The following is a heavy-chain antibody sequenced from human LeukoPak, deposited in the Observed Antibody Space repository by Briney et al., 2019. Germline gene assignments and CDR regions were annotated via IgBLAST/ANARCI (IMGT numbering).Heavy chain of an antibody. J-gene: IGHJ4*02. CDR3: ATYRQVLLPFES. Sequence: GGSLRLSCAASGFSFSSYSMNWVRQAPGKGLEWVSSIFPSGGEIHYADSVRGRFTISRDNSKSTLSLQMNSLRAEDTAIYYCATYRQVLLPFESWGQGTLVTVSS. CDR2: IFPSGGEI. CDR1: GFSFSSYS. D-gene: IGHD2-8*02. V-gene: IGHV3-21*04.